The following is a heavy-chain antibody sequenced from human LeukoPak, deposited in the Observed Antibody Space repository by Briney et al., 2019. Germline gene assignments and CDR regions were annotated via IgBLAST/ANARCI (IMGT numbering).Heavy chain of an antibody. J-gene: IGHJ5*02. CDR1: GGSISSSNYY. Sequence: SETLSLTCTVSGGSISSSNYYWGWIRQPPGKGLEWIGSVYYSGSTYYNPSLKSRVTISVDTSKNQFSLKLSSVTAADTAVYYRAREYYDFWSSQINWFDPWGQGTLVTVSS. V-gene: IGHV4-39*01. CDR2: VYYSGST. D-gene: IGHD3-3*01. CDR3: AREYYDFWSSQINWFDP.